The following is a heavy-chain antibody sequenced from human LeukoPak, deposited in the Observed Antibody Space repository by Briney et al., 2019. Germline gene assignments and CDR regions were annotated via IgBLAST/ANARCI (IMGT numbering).Heavy chain of an antibody. D-gene: IGHD6-6*01. CDR3: ATRIGGGTSYYFDY. Sequence: SETLSLTCTVPGGSISSYYWSWIRKPAGKGLEWIGRIHTTGSTNYNPSLNSRVTMSLDTSKNQFSLKLTSVTAADTAVYFCATRIGGGTSYYFDYWGQGSLVTVSS. J-gene: IGHJ4*02. V-gene: IGHV4-4*07. CDR2: IHTTGST. CDR1: GGSISSYY.